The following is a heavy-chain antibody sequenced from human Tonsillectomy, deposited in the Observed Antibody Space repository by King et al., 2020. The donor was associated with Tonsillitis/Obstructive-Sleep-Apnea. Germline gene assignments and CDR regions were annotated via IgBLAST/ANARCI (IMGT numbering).Heavy chain of an antibody. CDR3: ARDQALGYCSSTSCSQIDY. V-gene: IGHV3-33*01. J-gene: IGHJ4*02. CDR2: IWYDGSNK. CDR1: GFTFSDYS. Sequence: VQLVQSGGGVVQPGRSLRLSCAASGFTFSDYSMYWVRQAPGKGLEWVAVIWYDGSNKYSADSVKGRFTISRDNSKNQLYLQMNNLRADDTAVYYCARDQALGYCSSTSCSQIDYWGQGTLVTVSS. D-gene: IGHD2-2*01.